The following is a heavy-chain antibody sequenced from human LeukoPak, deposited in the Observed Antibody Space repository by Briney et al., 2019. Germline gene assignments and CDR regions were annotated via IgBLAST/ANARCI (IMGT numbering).Heavy chain of an antibody. J-gene: IGHJ6*02. CDR2: IYHSGTT. V-gene: IGHV4-31*03. CDR1: GGSISSGGYY. Sequence: SETLSLTCTVSGGSISSGGYYWSWIRQHPGKGLEWIGCIYHSGTTYYNPSLKSRITISVDTSKNQFSLKLSSVTAADTAVYFCARDRGGSYHYYGMDAWGQGTTVTVSS. D-gene: IGHD6-25*01. CDR3: ARDRGGSYHYYGMDA.